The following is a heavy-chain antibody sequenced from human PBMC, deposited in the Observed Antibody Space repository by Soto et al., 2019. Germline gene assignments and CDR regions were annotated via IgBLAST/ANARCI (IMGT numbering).Heavy chain of an antibody. D-gene: IGHD3-22*01. V-gene: IGHV4-4*02. J-gene: IGHJ4*02. CDR3: ARDVTYYDSSGYSDY. Sequence: SETLSLTCTVSGGSMSSSNWWNWVRQSPGKGLEWIGEAHHSGRTNYNPSLKSRVTISVDTSKNQFSLKLSSVTAADTAVYYCARDVTYYDSSGYSDYWGQGTLVTVSS. CDR2: AHHSGRT. CDR1: GGSMSSSNW.